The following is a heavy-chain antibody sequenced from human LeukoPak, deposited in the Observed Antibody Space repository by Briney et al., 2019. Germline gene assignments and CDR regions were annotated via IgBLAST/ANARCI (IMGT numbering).Heavy chain of an antibody. CDR1: GLTFSRYA. V-gene: IGHV3-64D*06. J-gene: IGHJ4*02. CDR2: ISSNGGST. Sequence: GGSLRLSCSASGLTFSRYAMHWVRQAPGKGPEYVSAISSNGGSTYYADSVKSRFTISRDNSKNTLYLQMSSLRAEDTAVYYCVKDGSGSYYTYYFDYWGQGTLVTVSS. D-gene: IGHD3-10*01. CDR3: VKDGSGSYYTYYFDY.